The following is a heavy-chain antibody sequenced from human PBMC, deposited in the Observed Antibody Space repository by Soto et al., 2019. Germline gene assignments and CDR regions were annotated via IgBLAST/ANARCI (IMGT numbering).Heavy chain of an antibody. V-gene: IGHV3-23*01. D-gene: IGHD4-17*01. J-gene: IGHJ1*01. CDR1: GFTCGSYA. CDR3: ARGSAYSDYDLQY. Sequence: GGSLRLACAAHGFTCGSYAMTWARQAPGKGLEWVSGVRGTGGSAYYADSVKGRFTSSRDKSTNTLYLHVNSLRAEDTAVYYFARGSAYSDYDLQYWGQGTLVTGSS. CDR2: VRGTGGSA.